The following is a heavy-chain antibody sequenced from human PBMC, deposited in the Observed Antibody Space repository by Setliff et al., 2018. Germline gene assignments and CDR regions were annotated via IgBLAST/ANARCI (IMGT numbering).Heavy chain of an antibody. V-gene: IGHV2-5*01. CDR3: AHKAIPSEGSTFVY. D-gene: IGHD3-10*01. CDR1: GFSLSTGGVG. CDR2: IYWHGEK. J-gene: IGHJ4*02. Sequence: SGPYAGEPTQTLTLTCSFSGFSLSTGGVGVGWIRQPPGKGLEWLALIYWHGEKRYSPSLKSRLTITQDASKDQVVLTMTKMDPVDTATYYCAHKAIPSEGSTFVYWGQGKLVTVSS.